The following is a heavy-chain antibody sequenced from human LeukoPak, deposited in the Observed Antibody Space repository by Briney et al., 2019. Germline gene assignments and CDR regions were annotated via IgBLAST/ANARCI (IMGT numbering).Heavy chain of an antibody. CDR3: AKDRGITMIVVVNNDDAFDI. CDR1: GLTFSSYG. CDR2: ISYDGSNK. V-gene: IGHV3-30*18. J-gene: IGHJ3*02. Sequence: GRSLRLSCAASGLTFSSYGMHWVRQAPGKGLEWVAVISYDGSNKYYADSVKGRFTISRDNSKNTLYLQMNSLRAEDTAVYYCAKDRGITMIVVVNNDDAFDIWGQGTMVTVSS. D-gene: IGHD3-22*01.